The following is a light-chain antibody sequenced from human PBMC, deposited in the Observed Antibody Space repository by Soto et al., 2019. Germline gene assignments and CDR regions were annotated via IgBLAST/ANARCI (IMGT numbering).Light chain of an antibody. CDR1: QSISRW. CDR3: QQYGSSGT. Sequence: DIQMTQSPSTLSASVGDRVTITCRASQSISRWLAWYQQKPGKAPNLLIHDASSLERGVPSRFSGSGSGTEFTLTISCLQSEDFAVYYCQQYGSSGTFGQGTKVDIK. V-gene: IGKV1-5*01. J-gene: IGKJ1*01. CDR2: DAS.